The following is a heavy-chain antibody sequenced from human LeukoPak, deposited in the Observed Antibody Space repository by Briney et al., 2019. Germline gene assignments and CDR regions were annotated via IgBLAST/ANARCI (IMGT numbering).Heavy chain of an antibody. Sequence: PSETLSLTCTVSGGSISSSSYYWGWIRQPPGKGLEWIGSIYYSGSTYYIPSLKSRVTISVDTSKTADTAVYYCARVGRGSGSYVNYWGQGTLVTVSS. V-gene: IGHV4-39*06. CDR2: IYYSGST. J-gene: IGHJ4*02. D-gene: IGHD3-10*01. CDR1: GGSISSSSYY. CDR3: NY.